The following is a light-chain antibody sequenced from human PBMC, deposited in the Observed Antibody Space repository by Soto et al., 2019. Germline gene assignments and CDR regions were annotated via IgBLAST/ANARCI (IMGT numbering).Light chain of an antibody. CDR1: QSGSSN. CDR2: GAS. V-gene: IGKV3-15*01. J-gene: IGKJ1*01. Sequence: EIVMTQSPATLSVSPGERATLSCRASQSGSSNLAWYQQKPGQAPRRLIYGASTRATGMPARFSGSGSGTEFTLTISSLQSEDFAVYYCQQYKNWPGTFGQGTKVDIK. CDR3: QQYKNWPGT.